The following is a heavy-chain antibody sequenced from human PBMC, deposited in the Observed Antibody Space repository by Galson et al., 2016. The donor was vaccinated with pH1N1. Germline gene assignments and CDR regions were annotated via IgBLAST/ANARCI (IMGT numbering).Heavy chain of an antibody. CDR2: IWYDGSNQ. V-gene: IGHV3-33*01. CDR1: GFTFSNHA. CDR3: VRESLRFGGDFDY. J-gene: IGHJ4*02. D-gene: IGHD2-15*01. Sequence: SLRLSCAASGFTFSNHAMHWVRHVPGKGLDWVALIWYDGSNQYYTDSVKGRFTISRDNSNNTLYLQMKSLRVEDTAVYYCVRESLRFGGDFDYWGQGTLVAVSS.